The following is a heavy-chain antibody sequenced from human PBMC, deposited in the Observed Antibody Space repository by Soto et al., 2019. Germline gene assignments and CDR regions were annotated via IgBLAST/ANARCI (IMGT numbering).Heavy chain of an antibody. Sequence: ASVKVSCKASGYAFSSYAMHWVRQAPGQGLEWMGWINIGSGNTEYSQNFQDRITITRDTSASTVYMELSSLRSEDTAVYYCARDGGDCGYRLIYYYYIGLDVGGKGTTVTVSS. D-gene: IGHD2-21*02. CDR3: ARDGGDCGYRLIYYYYIGLDV. CDR1: GYAFSSYA. CDR2: INIGSGNT. V-gene: IGHV1-3*04. J-gene: IGHJ6*04.